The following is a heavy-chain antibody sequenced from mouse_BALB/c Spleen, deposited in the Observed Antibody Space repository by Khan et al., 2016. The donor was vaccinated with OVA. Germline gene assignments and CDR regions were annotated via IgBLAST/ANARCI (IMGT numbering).Heavy chain of an antibody. Sequence: VQLQQSGAELVKPGATVKLSCTASGFTINDSYMHWLKQWPEQGLELIGRIDPPNGNTKYDPKFQGKATITADKSSNTPYLQLSSLTSEDTAVYYCAGMARKWGQGTTLTVSS. J-gene: IGHJ2*01. CDR1: GFTINDSY. CDR3: AGMARK. CDR2: IDPPNGNT. V-gene: IGHV14-3*02.